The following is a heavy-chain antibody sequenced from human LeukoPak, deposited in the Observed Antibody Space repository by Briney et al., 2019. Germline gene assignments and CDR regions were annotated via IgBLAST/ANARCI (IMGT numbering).Heavy chain of an antibody. J-gene: IGHJ3*02. Sequence: GESLKISCKGSGYSFTSQWIGWVRQMPGKGLEWMGIIYPGDSDTRYSPSFQGQVTISADKSISTAYLQWSSLKASDTAMYYCARRYCSGGSCYANAFDIWGQGTMVTVSS. V-gene: IGHV5-51*01. D-gene: IGHD2-15*01. CDR2: IYPGDSDT. CDR1: GYSFTSQW. CDR3: ARRYCSGGSCYANAFDI.